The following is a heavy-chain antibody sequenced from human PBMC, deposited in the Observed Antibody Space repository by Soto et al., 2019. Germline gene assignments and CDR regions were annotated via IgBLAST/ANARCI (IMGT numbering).Heavy chain of an antibody. Sequence: QEQLVQSGTEVKKPGASVKVSCKSSGYTFTDFYLHWLRQAPGQGLEWVGWINPKTGDTKSSQKFQGRVTMSRDTSVSTAYIDLTSLTSDDTAMYYCATGTNGTTGWYHPWGQGTRVTVSS. CDR3: ATGTNGTTGWYHP. CDR1: GYTFTDFY. J-gene: IGHJ5*02. CDR2: INPKTGDT. V-gene: IGHV1-2*02. D-gene: IGHD1-1*01.